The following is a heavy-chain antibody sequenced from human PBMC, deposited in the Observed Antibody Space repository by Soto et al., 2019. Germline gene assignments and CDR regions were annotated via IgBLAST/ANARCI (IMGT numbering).Heavy chain of an antibody. CDR3: AKTRRYCSTTTCQYFYYDMDV. Sequence: EVQLLESGGGLVQPGGSLRLSCAASGFTFSTYGMSWARQAPGKGLEWVSGISGSGGSTYYADSVKGRFTLSRDNSKNTVYLQMNSLRAEDTAIYYCAKTRRYCSTTTCQYFYYDMDVWGQGTTVIVSS. CDR2: ISGSGGST. J-gene: IGHJ6*02. CDR1: GFTFSTYG. V-gene: IGHV3-23*01. D-gene: IGHD2-2*01.